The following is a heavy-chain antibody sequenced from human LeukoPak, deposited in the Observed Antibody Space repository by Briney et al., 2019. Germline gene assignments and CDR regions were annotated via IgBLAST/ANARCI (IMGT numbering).Heavy chain of an antibody. D-gene: IGHD6-19*01. Sequence: ASVKVSCKVSGYTFTDYYMHWVQQAPGKGLEWMGLVDPEDGETIYAEKFQGRVTITADTSTDTAYMELSSLRSEDTAVYYCATGRIAVAGTSWFDPWGQGTLVTASS. CDR1: GYTFTDYY. J-gene: IGHJ5*02. CDR2: VDPEDGET. V-gene: IGHV1-69-2*01. CDR3: ATGRIAVAGTSWFDP.